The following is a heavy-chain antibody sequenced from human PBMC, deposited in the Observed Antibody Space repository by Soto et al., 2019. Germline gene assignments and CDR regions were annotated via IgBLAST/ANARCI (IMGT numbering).Heavy chain of an antibody. CDR1: GGSISSYY. CDR2: IYYSGST. D-gene: IGHD1-20*01. Sequence: SETLSLTCTVSGGSISSYYWSWIRQPPGKGLEWIGYIYYSGSTNYNPSLKSRVTISVDTSKNQFSLKLSSVTAADTAVYYCARVGYNWNQRGGNWFDPWGQGTLVTVSS. V-gene: IGHV4-59*01. CDR3: ARVGYNWNQRGGNWFDP. J-gene: IGHJ5*02.